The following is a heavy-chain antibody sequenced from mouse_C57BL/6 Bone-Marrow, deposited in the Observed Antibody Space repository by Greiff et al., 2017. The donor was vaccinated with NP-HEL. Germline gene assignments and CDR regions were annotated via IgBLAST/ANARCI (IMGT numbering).Heavy chain of an antibody. CDR1: GYTFTSYW. V-gene: IGHV1-69*01. Sequence: QVQLKQPGAELVMPGASVKLSCKASGYTFTSYWMHWVKQRPGQGLEWIGEIDPSDSYTNYNQKFKGKSTLTVDKSSSTAYMQLSSPTSEDSAVYYCARGRLLRWYFDVWGTGTTVTVSS. CDR2: IDPSDSYT. J-gene: IGHJ1*03. CDR3: ARGRLLRWYFDV. D-gene: IGHD1-1*01.